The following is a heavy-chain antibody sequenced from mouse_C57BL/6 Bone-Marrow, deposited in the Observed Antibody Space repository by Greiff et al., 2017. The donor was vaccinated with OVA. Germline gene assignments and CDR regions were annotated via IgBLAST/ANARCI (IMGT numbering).Heavy chain of an antibody. CDR3: AGEAYYGYYLIDY. CDR2: IHPNSGSN. D-gene: IGHD1-1*01. J-gene: IGHJ2*01. Sequence: QVQLQQPGAELVKPGASVKLSCKASGYTFTSYWMHWVKQRPGQGLEWIGMIHPNSGSNNYNEKFKSKATLTVDKSSSTAYMQLSSLTSEDSAVYYCAGEAYYGYYLIDYWGQGTTRTVSS. V-gene: IGHV1-64*01. CDR1: GYTFTSYW.